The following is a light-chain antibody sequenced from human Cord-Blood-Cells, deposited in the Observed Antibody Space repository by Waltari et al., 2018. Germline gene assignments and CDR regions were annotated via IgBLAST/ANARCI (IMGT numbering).Light chain of an antibody. J-gene: IGKJ1*01. CDR1: PSVSSSY. V-gene: IGKV3-20*01. CDR2: GAS. CDR3: QQYGSSHT. Sequence: EIVLTQSPGTLSLSPGERATLSCRASPSVSSSYLAWYQQKPGQAPRLLIYGASSRATGIPDRFSGSGSGTDFTLTISRLEPEDFAVYYCQQYGSSHTFGQGTKVEIK.